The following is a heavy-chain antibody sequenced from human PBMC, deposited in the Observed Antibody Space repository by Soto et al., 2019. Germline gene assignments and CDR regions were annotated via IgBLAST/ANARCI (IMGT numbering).Heavy chain of an antibody. Sequence: QLQLQESGPGLVKPSETLSLTCTVSGGSISSSPYYWGWIRQPPGKGLEWIGSFYYGGSTYYTPSLKSRLTISVDKSKNQFSLRLNSVTAADTAVYYCASLYCTSTSCYPNWFDPWGQGTLVTVSS. V-gene: IGHV4-39*01. CDR1: GGSISSSPYY. D-gene: IGHD2-2*01. CDR2: FYYGGST. CDR3: ASLYCTSTSCYPNWFDP. J-gene: IGHJ5*02.